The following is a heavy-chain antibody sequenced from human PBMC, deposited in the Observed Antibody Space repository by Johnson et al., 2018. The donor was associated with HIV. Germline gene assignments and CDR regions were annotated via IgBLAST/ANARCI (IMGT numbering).Heavy chain of an antibody. D-gene: IGHD6-19*01. J-gene: IGHJ3*02. CDR2: IRYDGSNK. CDR1: GFTFSSCA. Sequence: QVQLVESGGDLVQPGGSLRLSCVASGFTFSSCAMSWVRQAPGKGLEWVAFIRYDGSNKYYADSVKGRFTISRDNSKNTLYLQMNSLRAEDTAVYDCARGGGGSGWYWGAFDIWGQGTMVTVSS. CDR3: ARGGGGSGWYWGAFDI. V-gene: IGHV3-30*02.